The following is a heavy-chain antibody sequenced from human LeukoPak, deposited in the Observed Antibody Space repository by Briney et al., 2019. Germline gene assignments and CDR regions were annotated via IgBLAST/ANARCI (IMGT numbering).Heavy chain of an antibody. Sequence: ASVKVSCKASGYTFTSYYMHWVRQAPGQGLEWMGIINPSGGSTSYAQKFQGRVTMTRDTSTSTVYMELSSLRSEDTAVYYCARSSCSGGSCYYLAWFDLWGQGTLVTVSS. D-gene: IGHD2-15*01. CDR3: ARSSCSGGSCYYLAWFDL. CDR1: GYTFTSYY. V-gene: IGHV1-46*01. CDR2: INPSGGST. J-gene: IGHJ5*02.